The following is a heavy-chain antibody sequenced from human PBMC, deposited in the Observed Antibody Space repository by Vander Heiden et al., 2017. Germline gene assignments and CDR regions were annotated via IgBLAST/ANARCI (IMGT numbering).Heavy chain of an antibody. CDR3: ARSVVAIPAATIDY. V-gene: IGHV3-33*01. CDR1: GFTSGSYG. D-gene: IGHD2-2*01. Sequence: QVQMVESGGGVVRPGRSLRLAGAPSGFTSGSYGMHWVRQAPGKGLEWVAVIWYDGSNKYYADSVKGRFTVSRDNSKSTLYLQMNSLRAEDTAVYYCARSVVAIPAATIDYWGQGTLVTVSS. J-gene: IGHJ4*02. CDR2: IWYDGSNK.